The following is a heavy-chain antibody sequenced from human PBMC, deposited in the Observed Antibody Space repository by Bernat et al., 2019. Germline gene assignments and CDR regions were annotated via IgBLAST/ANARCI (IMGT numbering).Heavy chain of an antibody. J-gene: IGHJ5*02. CDR2: ISGSGGST. CDR3: AKDGRGVRGVYNWFDP. Sequence: EVQLLESGGGLVQPGGSLRLSCAASGFTFSSYAMSWVRQAPGKGLEWVSAISGSGGSTYYADSVKGRFTISRDNSKNTLYLQMNSLRAEDTAVYYCAKDGRGVRGVYNWFDPWGQGTLVTVSS. V-gene: IGHV3-23*01. D-gene: IGHD3-10*01. CDR1: GFTFSSYA.